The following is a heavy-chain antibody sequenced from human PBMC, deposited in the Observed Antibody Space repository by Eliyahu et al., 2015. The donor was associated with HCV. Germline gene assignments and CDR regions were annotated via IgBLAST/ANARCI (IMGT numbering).Heavy chain of an antibody. V-gene: IGHV3-11*01. CDR1: GFXFSDYY. Sequence: QVQLVESGGTLVKPGGSLRLSCAASGFXFSDYYMSWIRQAPGKGLEWISYISSSGTTIHYADSVKGRFTISRDNAKNSLYLQMNSLRPEDTAVYYCARSRGYGGYDPDYWGQGTLVTVSS. CDR2: ISSSGTTI. J-gene: IGHJ4*02. D-gene: IGHD5-12*01. CDR3: ARSRGYGGYDPDY.